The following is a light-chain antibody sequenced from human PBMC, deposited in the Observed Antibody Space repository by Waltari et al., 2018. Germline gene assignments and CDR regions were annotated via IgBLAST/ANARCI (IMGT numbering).Light chain of an antibody. CDR3: VLYMDSGVWV. J-gene: IGLJ3*02. CDR2: STN. CDR1: SGSVSTSFY. Sequence: QTVVTQEPSVSVSPGGTVTLTCALSSGSVSTSFYPSWYQQTPGQAPRTLIDSTNTRLFGVPNRFSGSILGNKAALTIAGAQADDEADYYCVLYMDSGVWVFGGGTKLTVL. V-gene: IGLV8-61*01.